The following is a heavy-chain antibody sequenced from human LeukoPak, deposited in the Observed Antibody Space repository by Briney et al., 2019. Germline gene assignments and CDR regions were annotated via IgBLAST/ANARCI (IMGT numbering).Heavy chain of an antibody. Sequence: SETLSLTCTASGGSIISNYWSWIRQSAGTGLEWIGRIYGSGITDYNPSLKSRVTMSLDTSRKQFSLRLTSVTAADTAVYYCARLKFYDSTGYSPGYYMDVWGKGTTVSVFS. CDR3: ARLKFYDSTGYSPGYYMDV. D-gene: IGHD3-22*01. CDR2: IYGSGIT. J-gene: IGHJ6*03. CDR1: GGSIISNY. V-gene: IGHV4-4*07.